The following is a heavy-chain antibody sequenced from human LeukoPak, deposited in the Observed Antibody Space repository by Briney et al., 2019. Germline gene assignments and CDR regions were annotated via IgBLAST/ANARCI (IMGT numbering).Heavy chain of an antibody. J-gene: IGHJ4*02. CDR3: ARQQLNYQIFDY. CDR1: SGSFSSYY. CDR2: INHSGST. Sequence: SETLSLTCADYSGSFSSYYWSWIRQPPGKGLEWIGEINHSGSTNYSPSLKSRVTISVDTSKNQFSLKVNSVTAADTAVYYCARQQLNYQIFDYWGQGTPVTVSS. V-gene: IGHV4-34*01. D-gene: IGHD1-7*01.